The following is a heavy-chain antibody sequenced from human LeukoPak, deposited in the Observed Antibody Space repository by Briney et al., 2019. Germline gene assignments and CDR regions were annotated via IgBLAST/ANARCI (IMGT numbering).Heavy chain of an antibody. J-gene: IGHJ4*02. V-gene: IGHV4-61*01. D-gene: IGHD2-2*03. CDR1: GVSVNSVSSY. CDR3: ARRTGYCTGTNCYASFDY. Sequence: SETLSLTCTVSGVSVNSVSSYWSWLRQPPGKGLEWIGYAYYSGSMNYNPSLKSRVTMSLNTSKNQFSLKPSSLTAADTAVYYCARRTGYCTGTNCYASFDYWGQGTLVTVSS. CDR2: AYYSGSM.